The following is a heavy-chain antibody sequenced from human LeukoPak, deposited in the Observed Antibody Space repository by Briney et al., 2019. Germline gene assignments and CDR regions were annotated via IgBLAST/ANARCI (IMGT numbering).Heavy chain of an antibody. J-gene: IGHJ4*02. V-gene: IGHV3-23*01. Sequence: GGSLRLSCAVSGFTFSSYGMSWVRQAPGKGLEWVSAFTGSGSTTYYADSVKGRFTISRDSSKNTLYLQMNSLRAEDTAVYYCAKSKSFIGVSCSPYFDSWGQGTLVTVSS. CDR3: AKSKSFIGVSCSPYFDS. D-gene: IGHD2-15*01. CDR2: FTGSGSTT. CDR1: GFTFSSYG.